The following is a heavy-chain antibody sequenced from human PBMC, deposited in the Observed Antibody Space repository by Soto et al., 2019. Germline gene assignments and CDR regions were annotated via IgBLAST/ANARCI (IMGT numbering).Heavy chain of an antibody. D-gene: IGHD3-3*01. CDR3: ARASSEAYDFWSGYVWFDP. Sequence: ASVKVSCKASGYTFTSYDINWVRQATGQGLEWMGWMNPNSGNTGYAQKFQGRVTMTRNTSISTAYMELSSLRSEDTAVYYCARASSEAYDFWSGYVWFDPWGQGTLVTVSS. CDR2: MNPNSGNT. CDR1: GYTFTSYD. J-gene: IGHJ5*02. V-gene: IGHV1-8*01.